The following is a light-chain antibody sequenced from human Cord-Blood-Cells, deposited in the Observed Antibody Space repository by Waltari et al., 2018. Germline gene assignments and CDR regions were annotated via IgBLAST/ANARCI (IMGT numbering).Light chain of an antibody. CDR2: GSS. CDR1: SSNIGAGYD. J-gene: IGLJ2*01. Sequence: QSVLTQPPSVSGAPGQRVTISCTGSSSNIGAGYDVHWYQQLPGTAPKLLIYGSSNRPSGVPDRFPVSKSGTSASLAITGLQAEDEADYYCQSYDSSLSGVVFGGGTKLTVL. V-gene: IGLV1-40*01. CDR3: QSYDSSLSGVV.